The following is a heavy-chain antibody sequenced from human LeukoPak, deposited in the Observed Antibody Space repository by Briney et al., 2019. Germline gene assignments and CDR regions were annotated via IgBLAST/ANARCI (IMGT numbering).Heavy chain of an antibody. D-gene: IGHD1-26*01. CDR2: ISTSSSTI. V-gene: IGHV3-48*01. CDR1: GFTFSSYS. CDR3: ARGGDYSGWFDP. J-gene: IGHJ5*02. Sequence: GGSLRLSCAASGFTFSSYSMNWVRQAPGKGLEWLSYISTSSSTIYYADSVKGRFTISRDNAKNSLYLQMNYLRAEDTAVYYCARGGDYSGWFDPWGRGTLVTVPS.